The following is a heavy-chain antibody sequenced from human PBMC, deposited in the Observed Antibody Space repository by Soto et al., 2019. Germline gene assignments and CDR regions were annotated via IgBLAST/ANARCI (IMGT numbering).Heavy chain of an antibody. CDR1: GLTYSDYS. CDR3: ATSHGHKWTDF. CDR2: IRPSGSPL. J-gene: IGHJ4*02. D-gene: IGHD2-2*01. Sequence: EVKLVQSGGASVQSGGSLRLACAVSGLTYSDYSMNWVRQAPGKGLEWISYIRPSGSPLYYADSVNGRFTISRDNAKKAMFLQMNSLRVEDTAVEYSATSHGHKWTDFWGQGTVVTVSS. V-gene: IGHV3-48*01.